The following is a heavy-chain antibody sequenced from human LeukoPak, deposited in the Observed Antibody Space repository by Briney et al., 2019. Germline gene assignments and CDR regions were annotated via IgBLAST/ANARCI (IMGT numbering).Heavy chain of an antibody. J-gene: IGHJ2*01. Sequence: GSLRLSCTASGFTFADSAMSWVRQAPGKGLQWVGLIRSQDYGGATEYAASVQGRFTVSRDDSKSIAYLQMNNLKTEDTGIYYCTRDHFGGYQLAYWYLELWGRGTLVTVSS. CDR1: GFTFADSA. V-gene: IGHV3-49*04. CDR2: IRSQDYGGAT. CDR3: TRDHFGGYQLAYWYLEL. D-gene: IGHD5-12*01.